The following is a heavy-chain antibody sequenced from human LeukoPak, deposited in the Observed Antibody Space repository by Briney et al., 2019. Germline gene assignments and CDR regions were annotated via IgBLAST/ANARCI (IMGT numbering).Heavy chain of an antibody. D-gene: IGHD4-17*01. CDR3: ARTSRDHYGDYVPFDY. CDR2: ISSSGSTI. CDR1: GFTFSSYE. Sequence: GGSLRLSCAASGFTFSSYEMNWVRQAPGKGLEWVSYISSSGSTIYYADSVKGRFTISRDNAKNTLYLQMNSLRAEDTAVYYCARTSRDHYGDYVPFDYWGQGTLVTVSS. J-gene: IGHJ4*02. V-gene: IGHV3-48*03.